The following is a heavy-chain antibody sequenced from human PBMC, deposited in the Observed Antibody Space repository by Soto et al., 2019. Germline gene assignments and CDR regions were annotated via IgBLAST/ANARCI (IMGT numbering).Heavy chain of an antibody. CDR2: IYYSGTT. D-gene: IGHD3-16*01. J-gene: IGHJ4*02. CDR1: GDSVSNDNYY. Sequence: SETLSLTCAVSGDSVSNDNYYWSWIRQPPGRGLEWIGYIYYSGTTNYNSYLKSRLSLSVDMSKNQFSLKLASVTAADTAVYFCARSQRGRTAFTFDYWGQGALVTVSS. CDR3: ARSQRGRTAFTFDY. V-gene: IGHV4-61*01.